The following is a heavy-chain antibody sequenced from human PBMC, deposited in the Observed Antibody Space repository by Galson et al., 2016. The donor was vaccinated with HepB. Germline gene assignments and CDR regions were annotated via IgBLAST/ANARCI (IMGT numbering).Heavy chain of an antibody. V-gene: IGHV4-59*01. Sequence: ETLSLTCTVSGVSITSNYWSWFRHTPGKRPEGIRFLHYSGGTNYNPSLNSRVTISVDTPKNLLSLSLTSVTAADTALYFCARGLCSGNVCYISPDVWGQGTLVTVSS. CDR2: LHYSGGT. CDR3: ARGLCSGNVCYISPDV. D-gene: IGHD2-15*01. CDR1: GVSITSNY. J-gene: IGHJ4*02.